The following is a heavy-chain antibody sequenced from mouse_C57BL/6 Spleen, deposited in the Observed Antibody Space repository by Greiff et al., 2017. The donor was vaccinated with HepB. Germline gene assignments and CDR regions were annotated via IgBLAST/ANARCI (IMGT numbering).Heavy chain of an antibody. J-gene: IGHJ1*03. V-gene: IGHV5-16*01. Sequence: EVHLVESEGGLVQPGSSMKLSCTASGFTFSDYYMAWVRQVPEKGLEWVANINYDGSSTYYLDSLKSRFIISRDNAKNILYLQMSSLKSEDTATYYCARGPTVVAHWYFDVWGTGTTVTVSS. CDR2: INYDGSST. CDR3: ARGPTVVAHWYFDV. D-gene: IGHD1-1*01. CDR1: GFTFSDYY.